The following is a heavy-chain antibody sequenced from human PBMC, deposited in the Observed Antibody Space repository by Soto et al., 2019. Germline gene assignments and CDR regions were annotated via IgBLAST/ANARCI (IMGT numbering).Heavy chain of an antibody. D-gene: IGHD5-12*01. V-gene: IGHV4-61*08. J-gene: IGHJ5*02. CDR2: IYYNEIT. CDR3: ARIQYRNWFDP. CDR1: GGSISRGGYY. Sequence: SETLSLTCTVSGGSISRGGYYWSWIRQPPGKGLEWIGYIYYNEITNYNPSLKSRVAISVGTSKNQFSLKLSSVTAADTAMYYCARIQYRNWFDPWGQGTLVTVS.